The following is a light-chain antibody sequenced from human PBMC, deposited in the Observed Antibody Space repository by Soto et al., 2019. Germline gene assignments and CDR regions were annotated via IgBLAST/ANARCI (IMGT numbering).Light chain of an antibody. V-gene: IGLV2-11*01. CDR1: SSDVGGYNY. Sequence: QLVLTQPPSVSGSPGQSVTISCTGTSSDVGGYNYVSWHQQHPGKAPKVMIYDVSKRPSGVPDRFSGSKSGNTASLTISGLQAEDEADYYCCSYAGSYTRWVFGGGTKLTVL. J-gene: IGLJ3*02. CDR2: DVS. CDR3: CSYAGSYTRWV.